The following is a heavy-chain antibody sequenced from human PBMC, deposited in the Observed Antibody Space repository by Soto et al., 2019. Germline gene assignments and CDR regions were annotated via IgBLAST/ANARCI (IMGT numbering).Heavy chain of an antibody. J-gene: IGHJ4*02. CDR2: IYCGGST. CDR3: AGDRGKAVDSSAARFFDY. V-gene: IGHV4-31*03. CDR1: GGSISSGGYY. Sequence: PSETLSLTCTVSGGSISSGGYYWSWILQHPGKGLEWIGYIYCGGSTYYNPSLESRGTISVDTSKNQFSLNLSSVTAADTAVDYCAGDRGKAVDSSAARFFDYWGQGTLVTVSS. D-gene: IGHD6-25*01.